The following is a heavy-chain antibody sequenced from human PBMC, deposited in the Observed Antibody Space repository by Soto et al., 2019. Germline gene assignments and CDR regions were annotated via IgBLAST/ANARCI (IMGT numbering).Heavy chain of an antibody. J-gene: IGHJ4*02. CDR2: ISTSGSTI. Sequence: QVQLVESGGGLVKPGGSLRLSCAASGFTFNDYYMSWIRQAPGKGLEWVSYISTSGSTIYYADSVKGRFSISRDNAKDSLYLQMNSLRAEDTAVYYCARQAYCSGDNCYSNWGQGTLVTVSS. V-gene: IGHV3-11*01. CDR1: GFTFNDYY. CDR3: ARQAYCSGDNCYSN. D-gene: IGHD2-15*01.